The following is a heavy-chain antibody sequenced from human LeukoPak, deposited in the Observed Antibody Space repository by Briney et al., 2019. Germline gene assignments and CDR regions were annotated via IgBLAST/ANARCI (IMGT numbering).Heavy chain of an antibody. D-gene: IGHD2-8*01. CDR1: GDSISTYYYY. J-gene: IGHJ4*02. CDR2: VYPSGNT. CDR3: ARVYATRSFFDY. Sequence: SETLSLTCTVSGDSISTYYYYWSWVRQPAGKGLEWIGRVYPSGNTNYNPYNPSLTDRVTISIDASRNQFSLILTSVTAADTAVYYCARVYATRSFFDYWGQGTLVTVSS. V-gene: IGHV4-61*02.